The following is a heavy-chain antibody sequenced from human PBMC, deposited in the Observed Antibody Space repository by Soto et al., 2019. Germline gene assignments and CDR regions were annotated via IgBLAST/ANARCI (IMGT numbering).Heavy chain of an antibody. CDR3: ARVGPSGGYCSGGSCYWFDP. D-gene: IGHD2-15*01. CDR1: GGTFSSYA. V-gene: IGHV1-69*01. CDR2: IIPIFGTA. J-gene: IGHJ5*02. Sequence: QVQLVQSGAEVKKPGSSVKVSCKASGGTFSSYAISWVRQAPGQGLEWMGGIIPIFGTANYAQKFQGRVTIIADESTSTAYMELSSLRSEDTAVYYCARVGPSGGYCSGGSCYWFDPWGQGTLVTVSS.